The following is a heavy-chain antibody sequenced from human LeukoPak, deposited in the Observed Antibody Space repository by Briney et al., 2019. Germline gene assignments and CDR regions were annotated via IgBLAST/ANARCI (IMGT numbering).Heavy chain of an antibody. CDR1: GFTFSTYW. CDR2: IKEDGSET. J-gene: IGHJ4*02. CDR3: ASYHY. V-gene: IGHV3-7*02. Sequence: GGFLRLSCAASGFTFSTYWMSWVRQAPGKGLEWVANIKEDGSETSYVDSVKGRFTISRDNAKNSLYLQMSGLRAEDTAVYYWASYHYWGQGTLVTVSS. D-gene: IGHD2-2*01.